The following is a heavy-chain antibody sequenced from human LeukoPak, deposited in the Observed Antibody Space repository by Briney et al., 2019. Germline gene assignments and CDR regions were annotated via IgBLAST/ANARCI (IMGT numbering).Heavy chain of an antibody. CDR2: ISGSGGST. V-gene: IGHV3-23*01. Sequence: PGGSLRLSCAASGFTFSSYGMSWVRQAPGKGLEWVSAISGSGGSTYYADSVKGRFTISRDNSKNTLYLQMNSLKTEDTAVYYCTRDQTPYYWGQGTLVTVSS. CDR3: TRDQTPYY. J-gene: IGHJ4*02. CDR1: GFTFSSYG.